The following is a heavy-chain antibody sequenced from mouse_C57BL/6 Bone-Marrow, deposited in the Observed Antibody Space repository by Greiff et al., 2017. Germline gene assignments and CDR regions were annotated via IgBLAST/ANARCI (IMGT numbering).Heavy chain of an antibody. CDR1: GYTFTNYW. V-gene: IGHV1-63*01. Sequence: QVQLQQSGAELVRPGTSVKMSCKASGYTFTNYWIGWAKQRPGHGLEWIGDIYPGGGYTNYNEKFKGKATLTADKSSSTSYMQFSSLTSEDSAIYYCARHGNYSAWFAYWGQGTLVTVSA. CDR3: ARHGNYSAWFAY. CDR2: IYPGGGYT. D-gene: IGHD2-1*01. J-gene: IGHJ3*01.